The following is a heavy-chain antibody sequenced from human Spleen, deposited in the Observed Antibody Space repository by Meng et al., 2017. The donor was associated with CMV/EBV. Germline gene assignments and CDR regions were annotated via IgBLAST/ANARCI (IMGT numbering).Heavy chain of an antibody. Sequence: GESLKISCAASGFTFSSYGMHWVRQAPGKGLEWVAFIRYDGRNKSYGESVKGRFTISRDNSKTTLYLQMNSLRAEDTALYYCVRRLYDYDSSGFSPWGQGTLVTVSS. D-gene: IGHD3-22*01. V-gene: IGHV3-30*02. J-gene: IGHJ4*02. CDR1: GFTFSSYG. CDR3: VRRLYDYDSSGFSP. CDR2: IRYDGRNK.